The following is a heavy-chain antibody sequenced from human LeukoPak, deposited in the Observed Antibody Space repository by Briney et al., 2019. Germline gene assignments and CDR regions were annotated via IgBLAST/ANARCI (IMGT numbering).Heavy chain of an antibody. D-gene: IGHD3-10*01. CDR2: IFYSGYT. J-gene: IGHJ6*03. Sequence: SETLSLTCTVSGGSIRSYYWSWIRHPPGKGLEWIGDIFYSGYTNYNPFLKSRVSISADTSKNQFSLRLSSVTAADTAVYYCAREPMVRGVYPVLYMDVWGKGTTITVSS. CDR1: GGSIRSYY. CDR3: AREPMVRGVYPVLYMDV. V-gene: IGHV4-59*01.